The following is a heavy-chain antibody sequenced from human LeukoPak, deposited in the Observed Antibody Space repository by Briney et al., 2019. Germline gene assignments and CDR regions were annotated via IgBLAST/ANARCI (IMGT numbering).Heavy chain of an antibody. Sequence: SVKVSCKASGGTFSSYAISWVRQAPGQGLEWMGGIIPIFGTANYAQKFQGRVTITADESTSTAYMELSSLRSEDTAVYYCAREAYYDFWSGYKPNWFDPWGQGTLVTVSS. J-gene: IGHJ5*02. CDR2: IIPIFGTA. CDR3: AREAYYDFWSGYKPNWFDP. V-gene: IGHV1-69*13. D-gene: IGHD3-3*01. CDR1: GGTFSSYA.